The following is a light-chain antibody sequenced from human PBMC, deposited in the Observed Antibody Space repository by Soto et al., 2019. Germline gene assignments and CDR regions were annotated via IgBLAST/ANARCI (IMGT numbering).Light chain of an antibody. J-gene: IGKJ4*01. V-gene: IGKV1-27*01. CDR3: QKCKVAPFT. CDR2: AAS. CDR1: QTISSW. Sequence: IQMTHSPSTLSGSVGDRVTITCRASQTISSWLAWYQQKPGKAPKLLIYAASTLQSGVPSRFTGSGAGTDFTLTISSLQPEDAAIYYCQKCKVAPFTFGGGTKVDIK.